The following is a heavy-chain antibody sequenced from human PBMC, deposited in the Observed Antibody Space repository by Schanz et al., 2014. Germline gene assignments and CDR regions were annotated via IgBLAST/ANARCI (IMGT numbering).Heavy chain of an antibody. D-gene: IGHD1-1*01. CDR3: ARDRRNADLDY. Sequence: EVHLLESGGGLVQPGGSLRLSCAASEFTFSTDAMSWVRQAPGKGLEWLSYISDSGTYTNYADSVKGRFTISRDNAKSSLYLQMNSLRAEDTALYYCARDRRNADLDYWGQGTLVTVSS. J-gene: IGHJ4*02. CDR2: ISDSGTYT. CDR1: EFTFSTDA. V-gene: IGHV3-48*04.